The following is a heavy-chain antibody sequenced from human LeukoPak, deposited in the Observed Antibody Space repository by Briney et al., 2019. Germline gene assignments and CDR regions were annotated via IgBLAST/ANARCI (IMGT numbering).Heavy chain of an antibody. D-gene: IGHD3-22*01. CDR2: IIPIFGTA. Sequence: SVKVSCKASGYTFTGYYMHWVRQAPGQGLEWMGRIIPIFGTANYARKFQGRVTITTDESTSTAYMELSSLRSEDTAVYYCARDTYYYDSSDDYWGQGTLVTVSS. J-gene: IGHJ4*02. CDR1: GYTFTGYY. CDR3: ARDTYYYDSSDDY. V-gene: IGHV1-69*05.